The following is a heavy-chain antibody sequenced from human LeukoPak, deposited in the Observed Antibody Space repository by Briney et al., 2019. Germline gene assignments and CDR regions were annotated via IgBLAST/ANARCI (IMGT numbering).Heavy chain of an antibody. V-gene: IGHV3-53*01. J-gene: IGHJ6*02. D-gene: IGHD2-21*01. Sequence: PGGSLRLSCAVSGFTVSSNYMSWVRQAPGKGLEWVSVIYSAGSTYYADSVKGRFTISRDKSKKILFLQMNSLRVEDTAVYYCARVSSTSPYFYGLDVWGQGTTVTVSS. CDR3: ARVSSTSPYFYGLDV. CDR2: IYSAGST. CDR1: GFTVSSNY.